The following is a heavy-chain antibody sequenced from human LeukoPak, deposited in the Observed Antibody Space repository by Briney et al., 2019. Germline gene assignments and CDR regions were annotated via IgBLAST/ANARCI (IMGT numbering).Heavy chain of an antibody. Sequence: PGGSLRLSCAASGFTFSSYGMHWVRQAPGKGLEWVAVISYDGSNKYYADSVKGRFTISRDNSKNTLYLQMNSLRAEDTAVYYCAKDGDISWWGQGTLVTDSS. J-gene: IGHJ4*02. D-gene: IGHD3-9*01. CDR1: GFTFSSYG. V-gene: IGHV3-30*18. CDR3: AKDGDISW. CDR2: ISYDGSNK.